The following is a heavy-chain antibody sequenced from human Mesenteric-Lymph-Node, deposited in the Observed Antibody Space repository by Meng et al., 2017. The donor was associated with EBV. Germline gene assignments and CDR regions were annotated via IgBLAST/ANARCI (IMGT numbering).Heavy chain of an antibody. CDR3: ARDIAATNY. J-gene: IGHJ4*02. CDR1: GYTFSSYG. V-gene: IGHV1-18*01. CDR2: ISAYNINT. Sequence: QVQLVQSGAEVKQAGASVKVSCKASGYTFSSYGITWVRQAPGQGLEWMGWISAYNINTHHAQKFQDRVTMTTDTSTSTAYMELRSLRSDDTAVYYCARDIAATNYWGQGTLVTVSS. D-gene: IGHD4-11*01.